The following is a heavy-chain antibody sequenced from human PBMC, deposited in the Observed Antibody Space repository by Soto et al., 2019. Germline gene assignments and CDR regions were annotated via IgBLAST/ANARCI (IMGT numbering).Heavy chain of an antibody. V-gene: IGHV3-21*06. D-gene: IGHD2-2*02. J-gene: IGHJ3*02. CDR3: VRGGGGYTRDDVFDM. CDR2: ISSTSSPI. Sequence: EVPLVESGGGLVKPGGSLRLSCVDSGFTFSSYSMNWVRQAPGKGLEWVSSISSTSSPIFYADSLKGRFTIFRDNAQSSLYLQMNSLRAEDTAVYYCVRGGGGYTRDDVFDMWGQGTMVTVSS. CDR1: GFTFSSYS.